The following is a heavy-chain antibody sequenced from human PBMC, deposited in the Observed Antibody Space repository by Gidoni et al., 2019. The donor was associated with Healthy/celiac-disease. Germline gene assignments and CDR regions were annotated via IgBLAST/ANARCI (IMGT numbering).Heavy chain of an antibody. D-gene: IGHD1-26*01. CDR1: GLTFSSYG. V-gene: IGHV3-30*18. Sequence: QVQLVESGGGVVQPGRSLRLSCAASGLTFSSYGMHWVRQAPGKGLEWVAGISYDGSNKYYADSVKGRFTISRDNSKNTLYLQMNSLRAEDTAVYYCAKDSGSKGGGAFDIWGQGTMVTVSS. CDR2: ISYDGSNK. CDR3: AKDSGSKGGGAFDI. J-gene: IGHJ3*02.